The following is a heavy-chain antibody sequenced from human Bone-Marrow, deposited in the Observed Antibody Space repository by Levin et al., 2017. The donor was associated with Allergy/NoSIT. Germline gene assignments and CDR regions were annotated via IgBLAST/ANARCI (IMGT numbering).Heavy chain of an antibody. J-gene: IGHJ6*03. CDR2: IIPIFGTA. D-gene: IGHD6-13*01. Sequence: SVKVSCKASGGTFSSYAISWVRQAPGQGLEWMGGIIPIFGTANYAQKFQGRVTITADKSTSTAYMELSSLRSEDTAVYYCARSAGRSPFLHYYYYMDVWGKGTTVTVSS. V-gene: IGHV1-69*06. CDR1: GGTFSSYA. CDR3: ARSAGRSPFLHYYYYMDV.